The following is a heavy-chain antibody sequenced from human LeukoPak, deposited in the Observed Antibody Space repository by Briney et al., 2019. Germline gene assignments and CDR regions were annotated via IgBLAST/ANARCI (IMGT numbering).Heavy chain of an antibody. CDR3: ARSLRVAVAASY. V-gene: IGHV3-7*01. CDR1: GFTFSSYW. J-gene: IGHJ4*02. D-gene: IGHD6-19*01. CDR2: IKQDGSER. Sequence: GGSLRLSCAASGFTFSSYWMSWVRQAPGKGLEWVANIKQDGSERYYVDSLKGRFTISRDNAKNSPYLQMNSLTADDTAMYYCARSLRVAVAASYWGQGTLVTVSS.